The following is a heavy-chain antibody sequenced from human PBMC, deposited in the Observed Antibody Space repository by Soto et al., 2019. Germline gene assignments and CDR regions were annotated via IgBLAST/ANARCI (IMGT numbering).Heavy chain of an antibody. CDR2: ISAYNGNT. Sequence: QVQLVQSGAEVKKPGASVKVSCKASGYTFTSYGISWVRQAPGQGLEWMRWISAYNGNTNYAQKLQGRVTMTPDTPTSTAYKELRSPRSDDTALYYCARDLVPYSYCEEDFDYWGQGTLVTVSS. D-gene: IGHD5-18*01. V-gene: IGHV1-18*04. J-gene: IGHJ4*02. CDR3: ARDLVPYSYCEEDFDY. CDR1: GYTFTSYG.